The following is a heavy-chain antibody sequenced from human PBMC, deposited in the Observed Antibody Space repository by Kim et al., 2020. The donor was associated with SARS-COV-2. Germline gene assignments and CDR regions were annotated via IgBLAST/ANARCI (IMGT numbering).Heavy chain of an antibody. CDR3: ARDLGYSSGYFGYYYYYGMDV. CDR1: GGSISSYY. CDR2: IYYSGST. Sequence: SETLSLTCTVSGGSISSYYWSWIRQPPGKGLEWIGYIYYSGSTNYNPSLKSRVTISVDTSKNQFSLKLSSVTAADTAVYYCARDLGYSSGYFGYYYYYGMDVWGQGTTVTVSS. D-gene: IGHD3-22*01. J-gene: IGHJ6*02. V-gene: IGHV4-59*13.